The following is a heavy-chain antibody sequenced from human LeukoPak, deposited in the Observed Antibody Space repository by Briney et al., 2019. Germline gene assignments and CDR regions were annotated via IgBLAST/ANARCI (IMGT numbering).Heavy chain of an antibody. CDR3: ASIGSSGWYYFDY. D-gene: IGHD6-19*01. J-gene: IGHJ4*02. Sequence: PSETLSLTCTVSGGSISSYYWSWIRQPPGKGLEWIGYIYYSGSTNYNPSLKSRVTITVDTSKNQFSLKLSSVTAADTAVYYWASIGSSGWYYFDYWGQGTLVTVSS. V-gene: IGHV4-59*01. CDR1: GGSISSYY. CDR2: IYYSGST.